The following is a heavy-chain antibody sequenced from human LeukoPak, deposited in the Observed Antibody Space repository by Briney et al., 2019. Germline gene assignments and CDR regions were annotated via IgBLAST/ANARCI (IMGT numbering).Heavy chain of an antibody. Sequence: SETLSLTCAVYGGSFSGYYWSWIRQPPGKGLEWIGEINHSGSTNYNPSLKSRVTISVDTSKNQFSLKLSSVTAADTAVYYCAIGALLRYFDWLLPDNWFDPWGQGTLITVSS. CDR1: GGSFSGYY. J-gene: IGHJ5*02. D-gene: IGHD3-9*01. CDR3: AIGALLRYFDWLLPDNWFDP. CDR2: INHSGST. V-gene: IGHV4-34*01.